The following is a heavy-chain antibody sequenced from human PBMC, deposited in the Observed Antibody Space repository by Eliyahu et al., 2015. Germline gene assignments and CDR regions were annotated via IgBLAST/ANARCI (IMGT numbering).Heavy chain of an antibody. J-gene: IGHJ4*02. CDR1: GYXFTSYG. CDR3: ARVGAVAKPRGYIDY. Sequence: QVXLVQSGAEVKKPGASVKVSCKASGYXFTSYGISWVRQAPGQGLEWMGWISAYNGNTNXAQKLQGRVTMTTDTSTSTAYMELRSLRSDDTAVYYCARVGAVAKPRGYIDYWGQGTLVTVSS. D-gene: IGHD6-19*01. CDR2: ISAYNGNT. V-gene: IGHV1-18*04.